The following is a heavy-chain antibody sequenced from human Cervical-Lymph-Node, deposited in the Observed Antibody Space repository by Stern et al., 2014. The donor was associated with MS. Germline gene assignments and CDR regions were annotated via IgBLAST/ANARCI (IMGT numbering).Heavy chain of an antibody. V-gene: IGHV1-18*01. CDR2: ISGHNGNT. D-gene: IGHD3-10*01. Sequence: QVQLVESGPEVKKPGASVKVSCTASGYTFSRYGIGWVRQAHGQGLEWMGWISGHNGNTNYADKWQDRVTVTTDTSTNTAYMEVRSLTSDDTAVYFCARDAGGYFYAMDVWGQGTTVIVS. CDR1: GYTFSRYG. J-gene: IGHJ6*02. CDR3: ARDAGGYFYAMDV.